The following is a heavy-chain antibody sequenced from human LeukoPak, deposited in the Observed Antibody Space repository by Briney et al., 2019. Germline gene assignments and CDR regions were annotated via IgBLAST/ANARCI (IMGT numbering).Heavy chain of an antibody. J-gene: IGHJ4*02. CDR2: ISSSSSYI. V-gene: IGHV3-21*01. CDR3: ARDTGRSRPYYFDY. CDR1: GFTFSSYW. D-gene: IGHD1-1*01. Sequence: GGSLRLSCAASGFTFSSYWMSWVRQAPGKGLEWVSSISSSSSYIYYADSVKGRFTISRDNAKNSLYLQMNSLRAEDTAVYYCARDTGRSRPYYFDYWGQGTLVTVSS.